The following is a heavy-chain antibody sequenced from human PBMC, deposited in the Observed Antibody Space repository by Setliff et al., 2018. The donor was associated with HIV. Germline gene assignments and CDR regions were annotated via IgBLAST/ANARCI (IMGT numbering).Heavy chain of an antibody. CDR2: IYSSGST. D-gene: IGHD6-19*01. Sequence: PSETLSLTCTVSGDSISSGTYYWSWIRQPAGKGLEWIGRIYSSGSTNYNPSLESRVTISVDTSKNQFSLKLNSVTAADTSIYHCARLGTSGWYSYFDYWGQGILVTVSS. CDR1: GDSISSGTYY. CDR3: ARLGTSGWYSYFDY. J-gene: IGHJ4*02. V-gene: IGHV4-61*02.